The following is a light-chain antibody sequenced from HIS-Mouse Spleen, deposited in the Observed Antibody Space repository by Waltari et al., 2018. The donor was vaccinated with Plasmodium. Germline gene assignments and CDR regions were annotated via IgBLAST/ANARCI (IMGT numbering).Light chain of an antibody. Sequence: SYELTQPPSVSVSPGQTARITCSGDALPKKYAYWYQQKSGQAPVLVNYEESKRPSGIPGGFLGASSGTIATLTIRGAQVEDEADYYCYSTDSSGNHRVFGGGTKLTVL. CDR1: ALPKKY. CDR2: EES. CDR3: YSTDSSGNHRV. V-gene: IGLV3-10*01. J-gene: IGLJ3*02.